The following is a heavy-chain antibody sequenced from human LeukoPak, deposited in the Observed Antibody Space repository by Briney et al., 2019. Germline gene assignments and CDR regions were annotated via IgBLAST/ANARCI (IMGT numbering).Heavy chain of an antibody. D-gene: IGHD3-22*01. V-gene: IGHV3-23*01. CDR2: IRGNAGTT. Sequence: GGSLRLSCAASGFIFSNYGMSWVRQAPGKGLEWVSAIRGNAGTTYYADSVRGRFTIFRDNYKNMLYLQMNSLRVEDTAVYYCAKGHGDASGYYYGGFYYWGQGTLVTVSS. CDR1: GFIFSNYG. CDR3: AKGHGDASGYYYGGFYY. J-gene: IGHJ4*02.